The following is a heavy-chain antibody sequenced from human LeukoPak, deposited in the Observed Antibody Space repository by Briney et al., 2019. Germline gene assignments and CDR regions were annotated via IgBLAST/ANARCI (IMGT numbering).Heavy chain of an antibody. V-gene: IGHV3-33*06. J-gene: IGHJ4*02. Sequence: PGRSLRLSCAASGLTFSSYGMHWVRQAPGKGLEWVAVIWYDGSNKYYADSVKGQFTISRDNSKNTLYLKMNSLRAEDTAVYYCAKDYVRSPYCSGGSCNVRAFDYWGQGTLATVSS. CDR1: GLTFSSYG. CDR2: IWYDGSNK. CDR3: AKDYVRSPYCSGGSCNVRAFDY. D-gene: IGHD2-15*01.